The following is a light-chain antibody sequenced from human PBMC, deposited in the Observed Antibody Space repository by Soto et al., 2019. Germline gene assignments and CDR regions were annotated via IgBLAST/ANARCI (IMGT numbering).Light chain of an antibody. J-gene: IGKJ4*01. CDR3: EQIYTLPLA. Sequence: QVPKWISSVSTSVGDRISITFRASQSIGSYLNWYQQKPGKAPNLLIHGGSILQSGVPPWFSGGGGGNYFTLTIGSLQPEDLAILFCEQIYTLPLAFGGGTKVDI. V-gene: IGKV1-39*01. CDR2: GGS. CDR1: QSIGSY.